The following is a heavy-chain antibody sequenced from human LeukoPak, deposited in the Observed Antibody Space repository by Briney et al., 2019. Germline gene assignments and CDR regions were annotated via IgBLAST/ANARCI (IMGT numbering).Heavy chain of an antibody. CDR1: GGSFSGYY. D-gene: IGHD3-22*01. CDR3: ARGGYVIVVGLDY. J-gene: IGHJ4*02. V-gene: IGHV4-34*01. CDR2: INHSGST. Sequence: SETLSLTCAVYGGSFSGYYWSWIRQPPGKGLEWIGEINHSGSTNYNPSLKSRVTISVDTPKNQFSLKLSSVTTADTAVYYCARGGYVIVVGLDYWGQGTLVTVSS.